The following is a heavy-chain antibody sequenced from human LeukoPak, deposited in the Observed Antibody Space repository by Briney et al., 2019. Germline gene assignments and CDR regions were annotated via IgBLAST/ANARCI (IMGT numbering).Heavy chain of an antibody. CDR3: ARGYSYGNYCFDP. Sequence: SETLSLTCTVXXGXXXXXXXXXXXXXXXXXXXXIGNIXYSGXTXYNPSLKXRXTISVDTSKNQFSLKLSSVTAAXTAVYYCARGYSYGNYCFDPWGQGTLVTVSS. J-gene: IGHJ5*02. V-gene: IGHV4-59*01. CDR1: XGXXXXXX. D-gene: IGHD5-18*01. CDR2: IXYSGXT.